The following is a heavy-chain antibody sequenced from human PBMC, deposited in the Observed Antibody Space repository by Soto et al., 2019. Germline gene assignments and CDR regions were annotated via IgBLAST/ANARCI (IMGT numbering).Heavy chain of an antibody. V-gene: IGHV3-23*01. J-gene: IGHJ6*02. D-gene: IGHD2-15*01. Sequence: GGSLRLSCAASGFTFSSYALGWVRQAPGRGLECVSAISGSGVSTFYADSVKGRFTISRDTSKNTLYLQMNTLTAEDTAVYYCPKDHRIPGRLVEYMDVWGQGPRSPSP. CDR1: GFTFSSYA. CDR3: PKDHRIPGRLVEYMDV. CDR2: ISGSGVST.